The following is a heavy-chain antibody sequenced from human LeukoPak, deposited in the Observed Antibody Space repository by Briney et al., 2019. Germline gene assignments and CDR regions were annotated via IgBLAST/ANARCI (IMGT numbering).Heavy chain of an antibody. V-gene: IGHV3-33*01. CDR1: GFTFSSYA. Sequence: GGSLRLSCTASGFTFSSYAMHWVRQAPGKGLDWVAVMWYDGSHESYVDSAKGRFTISRDNSKNTLYLQMDSLRADDTAVYYCARSQGRFFGSGSYKGFESWGQGTPVTVSS. CDR2: MWYDGSHE. J-gene: IGHJ4*02. D-gene: IGHD3-10*01. CDR3: ARSQGRFFGSGSYKGFES.